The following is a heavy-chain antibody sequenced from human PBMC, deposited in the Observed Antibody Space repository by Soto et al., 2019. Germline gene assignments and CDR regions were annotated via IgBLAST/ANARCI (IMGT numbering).Heavy chain of an antibody. J-gene: IGHJ3*02. V-gene: IGHV5-51*01. Sequence: PGESLKISCKGSGYSFTSYWIGWVRQMPGKGLEWMGIIYPGDSDTRYSPSFQGQVTISADKSISTAYLQWSSLKASDTAMYYCARLGSTYCGGDCYSWAFDIWGQGTMVTVAS. CDR2: IYPGDSDT. CDR1: GYSFTSYW. D-gene: IGHD2-21*02. CDR3: ARLGSTYCGGDCYSWAFDI.